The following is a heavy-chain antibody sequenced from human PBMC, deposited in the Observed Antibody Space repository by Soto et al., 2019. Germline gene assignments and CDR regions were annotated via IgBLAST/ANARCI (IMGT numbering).Heavy chain of an antibody. J-gene: IGHJ4*02. CDR2: INHSGST. CDR1: GGSFSGYY. D-gene: IGHD4-17*01. Sequence: QVQLQQWGAGLLKPSETLSLTCAVYGGSFSGYYWSWIRQPPGKGLEWIGEINHSGSTNYKPSLKSRVTISVDTSKNQFSLKLSSVTAADTAVYYCARAPYGPVDYWGQGTLVTVSS. V-gene: IGHV4-34*01. CDR3: ARAPYGPVDY.